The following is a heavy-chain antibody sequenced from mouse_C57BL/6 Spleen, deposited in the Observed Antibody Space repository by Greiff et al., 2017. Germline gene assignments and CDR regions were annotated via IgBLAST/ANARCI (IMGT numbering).Heavy chain of an antibody. CDR2: IYPGSGST. J-gene: IGHJ4*01. CDR1: GYTFTSYW. V-gene: IGHV1-55*01. CDR3: ARSPFITTVVAPMDY. D-gene: IGHD1-1*01. Sequence: VQLQQPGAELVKPGASVKMSCKASGYTFTSYWITWVKQRPGQGLEWIGDIYPGSGSTNYNEKFKSKATLTVDTSSSTAYMQLSSLTSEDSAVYYCARSPFITTVVAPMDYWGQGTSVTVSS.